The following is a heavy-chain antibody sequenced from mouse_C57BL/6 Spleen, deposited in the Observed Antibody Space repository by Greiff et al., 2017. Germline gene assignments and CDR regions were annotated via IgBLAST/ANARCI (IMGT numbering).Heavy chain of an antibody. V-gene: IGHV1-64*01. CDR1: GYTFTSYW. CDR2: IHPNSGST. CDR3: ARSVLGYLAWFAY. J-gene: IGHJ3*01. Sequence: QVQLQQPGAELVKPGASVKLSCKASGYTFTSYWMHWVKQRPGQGLEWIGIIHPNSGSTNYNEKFKSKATLTVDKSSSTAYMQLSSLTSEDSAVYYCARSVLGYLAWFAYWGQGTLVTVSA. D-gene: IGHD1-1*01.